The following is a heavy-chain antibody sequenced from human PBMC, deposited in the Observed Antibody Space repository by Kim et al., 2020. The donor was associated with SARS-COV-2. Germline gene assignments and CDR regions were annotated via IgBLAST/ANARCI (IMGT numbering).Heavy chain of an antibody. CDR1: GFTFSSYA. J-gene: IGHJ6*02. CDR2: ISYDGSNK. CDR3: ARGSGWYVDYGMDV. V-gene: IGHV3-30-3*01. Sequence: GGSLRLSCAASGFTFSSYAMHWVRQAPGKGLEWVAVISYDGSNKNYEDSVKGRFTISRDNSKNTLYLQMNSLRAEDTAVYYCARGSGWYVDYGMDVWGQGTTVTVSS. D-gene: IGHD6-19*01.